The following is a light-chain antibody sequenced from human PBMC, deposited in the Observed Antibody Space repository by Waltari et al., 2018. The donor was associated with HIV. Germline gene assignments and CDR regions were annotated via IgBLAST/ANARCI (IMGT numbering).Light chain of an antibody. CDR1: SSAVGRSDY. CDR2: EVN. V-gene: IGLV2-8*01. J-gene: IGLJ2*01. Sequence: SALTQPPSASGSPGQSVTISSTGTSSAVGRSDYVSWYQQHPGKAPKLLIYEVNKRPSGVPDRFSGSKSGNTASLTVSGLQAEDEAEYSCTSYAGINPVAFGGGTKLTVL. CDR3: TSYAGINPVA.